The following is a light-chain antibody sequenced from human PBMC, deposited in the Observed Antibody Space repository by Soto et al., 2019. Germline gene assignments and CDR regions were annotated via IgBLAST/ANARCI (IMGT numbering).Light chain of an antibody. Sequence: ETVLTQPPGTLALSPLDGPTLSCRPSQSVRNSLLAWYQQKPGQPPRLLIYDASTRATATPERFSGSGSGTDFTLTISRLEPEDFAVYYCHQYDTIVQTLGQGTKVDI. CDR3: HQYDTIVQT. J-gene: IGKJ1*01. CDR1: QSVRNSL. CDR2: DAS. V-gene: IGKV3-20*01.